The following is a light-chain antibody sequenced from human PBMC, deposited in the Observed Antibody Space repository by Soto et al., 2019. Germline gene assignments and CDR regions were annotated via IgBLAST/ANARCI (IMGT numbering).Light chain of an antibody. V-gene: IGKV1-33*01. Sequence: DIHMTQSPSSLSPSVGDRVTITGQASQDITNYLNCYQQKPGKAPKLLIYDASNLETGVPSRFSGSGSGTDFTFTISSLQPEDIATYYCQQYDNLPTFGQGTRREI. CDR1: QDITNY. CDR2: DAS. CDR3: QQYDNLPT. J-gene: IGKJ5*01.